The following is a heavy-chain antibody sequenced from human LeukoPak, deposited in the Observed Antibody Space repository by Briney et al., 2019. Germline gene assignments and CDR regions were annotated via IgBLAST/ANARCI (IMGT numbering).Heavy chain of an antibody. D-gene: IGHD6-13*01. CDR3: AKDLSGDSSSWYYFDS. V-gene: IGHV3-9*01. CDR2: ISWNSGTI. J-gene: IGHJ4*02. Sequence: PGRSLRLSCAASGFSIDDYAMHWVRQAPGKGLEWVSGISWNSGTIAYADSVKGRFTISRDNAKNSLYLQMNSLRAEDTALYYCAKDLSGDSSSWYYFDSWGRGTLVTVSS. CDR1: GFSIDDYA.